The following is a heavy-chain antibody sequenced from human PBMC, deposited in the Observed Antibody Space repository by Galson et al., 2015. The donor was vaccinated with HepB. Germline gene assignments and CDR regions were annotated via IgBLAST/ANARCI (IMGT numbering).Heavy chain of an antibody. D-gene: IGHD3-22*01. CDR3: ARQYDTSGYYPY. Sequence: SVKVSCKASGGTFSTYSLSWVRQAPGQGLEWMGGIIPIFGSANYAQKFQGRVTITADESKSTTYMELRRLRSEDTAVYYCARQYDTSGYYPYWGQGTLVTVSS. V-gene: IGHV1-69*13. CDR2: IIPIFGSA. CDR1: GGTFSTYS. J-gene: IGHJ4*02.